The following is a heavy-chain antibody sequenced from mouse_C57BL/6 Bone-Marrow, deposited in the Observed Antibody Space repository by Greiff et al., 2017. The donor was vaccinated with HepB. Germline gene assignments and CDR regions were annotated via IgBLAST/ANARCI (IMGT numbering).Heavy chain of an antibody. Sequence: QVQLQQSGAELVRPGPSVKVSCKASGYAFTNYLIEWVKQRPGQGLEWIGVINPGSGGTNYNEKFKGKATLTADKSSSTAYMQLSSLTSEDSAVYYCARRGFLRAMDYWGQGTSVTVSS. V-gene: IGHV1-54*01. D-gene: IGHD3-2*02. CDR1: GYAFTNYL. J-gene: IGHJ4*01. CDR3: ARRGFLRAMDY. CDR2: INPGSGGT.